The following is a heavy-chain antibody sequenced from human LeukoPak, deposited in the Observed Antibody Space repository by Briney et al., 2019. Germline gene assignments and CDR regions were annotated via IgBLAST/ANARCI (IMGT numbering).Heavy chain of an antibody. CDR3: ARDSSGFLGPYYFDY. Sequence: GRSLRLSCAASGFTFSSYAMHWVRQAPGKGLEWVAVISYDGSNKYYADSMKGRFTISRDNSKNTLYLQMNSLRAEDTAVYYCARDSSGFLGPYYFDYWGQGTLVTVSS. V-gene: IGHV3-30*01. CDR2: ISYDGSNK. CDR1: GFTFSSYA. D-gene: IGHD6-19*01. J-gene: IGHJ4*02.